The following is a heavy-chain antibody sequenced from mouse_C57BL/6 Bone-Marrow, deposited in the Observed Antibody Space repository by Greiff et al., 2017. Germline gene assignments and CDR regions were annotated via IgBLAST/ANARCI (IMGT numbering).Heavy chain of an antibody. J-gene: IGHJ1*03. V-gene: IGHV2-2*01. CDR2: IWSGGST. D-gene: IGHD1-1*01. CDR1: GFSLTSYG. Sequence: KQSGPGLEQPSQSLSITCTVSGFSLTSYGVHWVRQSPGKGLEWLGVIWSGGSTDYNAAFISRLSISKDNSKSQVFFKMNSLQADDTAIYYCARNYYGSSPHWYFDVWGTGTTVTVSS. CDR3: ARNYYGSSPHWYFDV.